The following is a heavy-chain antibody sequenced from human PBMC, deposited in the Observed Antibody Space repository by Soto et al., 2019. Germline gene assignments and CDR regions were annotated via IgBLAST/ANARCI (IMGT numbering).Heavy chain of an antibody. CDR3: ARHASSYVSSGYFGTY. CDR2: INPSDSHT. CDR1: GYTFTNHW. J-gene: IGHJ4*02. V-gene: IGHV5-10-1*03. Sequence: EVQLVQSGAEVKKPGESLKISCQGSGYTFTNHWITWVRQMPGKGLEWMGRINPSDSHTNYSPSFQGHVTMSVDKSISTAYLQWRSLKASDTAMYYCARHASSYVSSGYFGTYWGQGTLVTVSS. D-gene: IGHD3-22*01.